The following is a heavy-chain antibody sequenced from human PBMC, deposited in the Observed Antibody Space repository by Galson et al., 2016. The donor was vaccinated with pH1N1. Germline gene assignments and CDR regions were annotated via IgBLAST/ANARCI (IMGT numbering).Heavy chain of an antibody. V-gene: IGHV3-74*03. D-gene: IGHD1-26*01. CDR1: GFTFSNYW. CDR3: AREPYYPYYLDY. Sequence: SLRLSCAASGFTFSNYWINWVRQVPGKGLVWVSRINTDGTRTTYADSVKGRFVISRDNAKNTLYLQMNSLRAEDTAVYFCAREPYYPYYLDYWGQGTLVTVYS. J-gene: IGHJ4*02. CDR2: INTDGTRT.